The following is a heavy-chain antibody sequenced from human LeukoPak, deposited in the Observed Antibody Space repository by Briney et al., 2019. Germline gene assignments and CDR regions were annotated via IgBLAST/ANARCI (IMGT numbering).Heavy chain of an antibody. Sequence: GGSLRLSCAASGFTFSSYGMHWVRQAPGKGLEWVAFIRYDGSNKYYADSVKGRFTISRDNSKNTLYLQMNSLRAEDTAVYYCAKYSDRWEKNPGNFDYWGQGTLVTVSS. CDR2: IRYDGSNK. CDR1: GFTFSSYG. J-gene: IGHJ4*02. V-gene: IGHV3-30*02. CDR3: AKYSDRWEKNPGNFDY. D-gene: IGHD1-26*01.